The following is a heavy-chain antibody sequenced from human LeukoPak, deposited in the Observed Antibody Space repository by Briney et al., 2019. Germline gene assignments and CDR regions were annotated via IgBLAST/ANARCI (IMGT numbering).Heavy chain of an antibody. Sequence: GASVRVSCKASGYTFTGYYMHWVRQAPGQGLEWMGWINPNSGGTNYAQKFQGRVTMTRDTSISTAYMELSRLRSDDTAVYYCARDLRYYDSSGYSYWFDPWGQGTLVTVSS. V-gene: IGHV1-2*02. J-gene: IGHJ5*02. CDR3: ARDLRYYDSSGYSYWFDP. D-gene: IGHD3-22*01. CDR1: GYTFTGYY. CDR2: INPNSGGT.